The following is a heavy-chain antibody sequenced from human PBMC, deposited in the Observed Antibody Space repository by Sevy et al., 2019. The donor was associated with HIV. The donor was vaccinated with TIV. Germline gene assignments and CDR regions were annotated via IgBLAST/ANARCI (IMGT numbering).Heavy chain of an antibody. V-gene: IGHV3-33*01. Sequence: GGSLRLSCVASGFTFRSFSMHWVRQPPGKGLEWVAAKWYDGRTERYADSVQGRFTISRDNSKKTLYLQMNSRRDDDMAIYYCARDAARVIVPTAGFDSWGQGTLVTVSS. D-gene: IGHD1-1*01. CDR2: KWYDGRTE. J-gene: IGHJ5*01. CDR1: GFTFRSFS. CDR3: ARDAARVIVPTAGFDS.